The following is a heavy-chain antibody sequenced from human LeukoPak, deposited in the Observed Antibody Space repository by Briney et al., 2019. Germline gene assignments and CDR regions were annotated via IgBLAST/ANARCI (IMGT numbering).Heavy chain of an antibody. CDR3: ALGNCPTTSCYPGVAFDI. CDR2: IYYTGNT. J-gene: IGHJ3*02. CDR1: GGSINNYY. Sequence: NPSETLSLTCTVSGGSINNYYWSWIRQPPGKGLEWIGYIYYTGNTNYNPSLERRVTISVDTSKNQFSLKLTSVTAADTAVYYCALGNCPTTSCYPGVAFDIWGQGTMVTVSS. V-gene: IGHV4-59*08. D-gene: IGHD2-2*01.